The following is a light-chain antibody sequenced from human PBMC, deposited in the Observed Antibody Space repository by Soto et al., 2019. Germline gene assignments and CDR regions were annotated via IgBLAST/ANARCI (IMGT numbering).Light chain of an antibody. V-gene: IGKV3-20*01. CDR3: QQYDSSPRT. CDR2: GAS. J-gene: IGKJ1*01. CDR1: QSINSNY. Sequence: EIVLTQSPDTLSLSPGERATLSCRASQSINSNYLAWYQQKPGQGPRPLIYGASSSATGIPDRFSGSGSGTDFTLAISRLEPEYFAVYYCQQYDSSPRTFGQGTKVEI.